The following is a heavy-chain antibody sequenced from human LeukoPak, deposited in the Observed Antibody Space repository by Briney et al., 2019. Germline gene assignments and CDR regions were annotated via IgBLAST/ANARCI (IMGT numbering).Heavy chain of an antibody. CDR1: GYTFTSYG. Sequence: ASVKVSCKASGYTFTSYGINWVRQAPGQGLEWMGWIITYNGNTNYAQKLQGRVTMTTDTSTSTAYMELRSLRSDDTAVYYCARVGLWFGELLNYYYMDVWGKGTTVTVPS. D-gene: IGHD3-10*01. J-gene: IGHJ6*03. CDR2: IITYNGNT. V-gene: IGHV1-18*01. CDR3: ARVGLWFGELLNYYYMDV.